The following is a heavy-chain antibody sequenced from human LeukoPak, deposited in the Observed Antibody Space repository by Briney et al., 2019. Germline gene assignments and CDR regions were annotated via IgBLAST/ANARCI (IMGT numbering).Heavy chain of an antibody. CDR3: ARGPIIDIVVIPAAADYYHMDV. J-gene: IGHJ6*03. V-gene: IGHV1-18*01. D-gene: IGHD2-2*01. Sequence: ASVKVSCKASGYTLTSYGISWVRQAPGQGLEWMGWISAYIGNTRYAQKLQGRVTMTTDSSTSTAYMELRSLRSDDTAVYYCARGPIIDIVVIPAAADYYHMDVWGKGTTVTVSS. CDR2: ISAYIGNT. CDR1: GYTLTSYG.